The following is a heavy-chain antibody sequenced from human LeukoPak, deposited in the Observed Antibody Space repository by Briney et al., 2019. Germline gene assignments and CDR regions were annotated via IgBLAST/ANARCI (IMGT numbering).Heavy chain of an antibody. D-gene: IGHD3-10*01. CDR3: ARVNPLLWFGELYAAFDY. CDR1: GGSMDSYF. Sequence: SETLSLTCAVSGGSMDSYFWSWIRQSAGGRLEWIGRVYHRGNTDYNPSLGGRVTMSVDTSKNQFSLKLSSVTAADTAVYYCARVNPLLWFGELYAAFDYWGQGTLVTVSS. J-gene: IGHJ4*02. CDR2: VYHRGNT. V-gene: IGHV4-4*07.